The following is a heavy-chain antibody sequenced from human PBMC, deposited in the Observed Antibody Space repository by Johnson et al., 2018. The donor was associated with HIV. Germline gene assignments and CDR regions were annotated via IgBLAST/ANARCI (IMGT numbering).Heavy chain of an antibody. CDR2: ISWNSGSI. CDR3: AREQYGGNSNAGDGFDI. V-gene: IGHV3-NL1*01. D-gene: IGHD4-23*01. CDR1: GFTFSSYW. J-gene: IGHJ3*02. Sequence: QVQLVESGGGVVQPGGSLRLSCAASGFTFSSYWMHWVRQAPGKGLEWVSGISWNSGSIGYADSVTGRFTISRDTSKNTLYLQMNSLSAEDTAVYYCAREQYGGNSNAGDGFDIWGQGTMVTVSS.